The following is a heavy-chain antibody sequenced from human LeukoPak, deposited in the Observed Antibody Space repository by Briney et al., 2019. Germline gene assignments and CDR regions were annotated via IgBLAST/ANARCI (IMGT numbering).Heavy chain of an antibody. CDR2: IYYSGST. CDR3: ARRQYSSSRGDSQH. J-gene: IGHJ1*01. D-gene: IGHD6-13*01. V-gene: IGHV4-39*07. Sequence: SETLSLTCTVSGGSISSSSYYWGWIRQPPGKGLEWIGSIYYSGSTYYNPSLKSRVTISVDTSKNQFSLKLSSVTAADTAVYYCARRQYSSSRGDSQHWGQGTLVTVSS. CDR1: GGSISSSSYY.